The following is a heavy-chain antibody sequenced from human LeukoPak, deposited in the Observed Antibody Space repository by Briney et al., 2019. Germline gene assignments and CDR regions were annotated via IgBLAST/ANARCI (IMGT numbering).Heavy chain of an antibody. Sequence: ASVNVSRKASGGTFSSYAISWVRQAPGQGLEWMGRIIPIFGIANYAQKFQGRVTITADKSTSTAYMELSSLRSEDTAVYYCASQYYYYGMDVWGQGTTVTVSS. CDR2: IIPIFGIA. CDR1: GGTFSSYA. CDR3: ASQYYYYGMDV. V-gene: IGHV1-69*04. J-gene: IGHJ6*02.